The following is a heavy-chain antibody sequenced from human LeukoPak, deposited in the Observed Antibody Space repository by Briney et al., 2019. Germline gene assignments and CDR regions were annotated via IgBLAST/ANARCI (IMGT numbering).Heavy chain of an antibody. CDR2: INWNGGST. CDR1: GFTFDDYG. V-gene: IGHV3-20*04. Sequence: PGGSLRLSXAASGFTFDDYGMSWVRQAPGKGLEWVSGINWNGGSTGYADSVKGRFPISRDNAKNSLYLQMNSLRAEDTALYYCARGPDSSSWYFHYYYMDVWGKGTTVTVSS. J-gene: IGHJ6*03. D-gene: IGHD6-13*01. CDR3: ARGPDSSSWYFHYYYMDV.